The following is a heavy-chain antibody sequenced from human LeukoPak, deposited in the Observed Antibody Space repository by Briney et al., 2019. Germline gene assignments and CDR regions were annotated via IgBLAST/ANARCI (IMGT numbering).Heavy chain of an antibody. CDR1: GYTFTSYD. Sequence: ASVKVSCKASGYTFTSYDINWVRQAPGQGLEWMGWMNPNSGDTGYAQTFQGRVTMTRNTSISTAYMELSSLRSEDTAVYYCAREDGQQLVRVGEYNWFDPWGQGTLVTVSS. D-gene: IGHD6-13*01. J-gene: IGHJ5*02. V-gene: IGHV1-8*01. CDR3: AREDGQQLVRVGEYNWFDP. CDR2: MNPNSGDT.